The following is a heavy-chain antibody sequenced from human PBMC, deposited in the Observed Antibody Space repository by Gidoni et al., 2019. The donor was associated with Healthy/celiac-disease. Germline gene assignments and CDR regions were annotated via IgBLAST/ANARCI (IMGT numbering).Heavy chain of an antibody. CDR1: GYTFTSYD. D-gene: IGHD3-22*01. CDR2: MNPKSGNT. J-gene: IGHJ5*02. CDR3: ARGRRYDSSGFGWFDP. Sequence: QVQLVQSGAEVKKPGASVKVSCKASGYTFTSYDINWVRQATGQGLEWMGWMNPKSGNTGYAKKFQGRVTMTRNTSISTAYMELSSLRSEDTAVYYCARGRRYDSSGFGWFDPWGQGTLVTVSS. V-gene: IGHV1-8*01.